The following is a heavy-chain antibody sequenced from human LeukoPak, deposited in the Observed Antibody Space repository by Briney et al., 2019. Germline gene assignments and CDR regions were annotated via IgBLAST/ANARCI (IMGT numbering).Heavy chain of an antibody. V-gene: IGHV3-53*01. CDR1: GFTVRTDY. CDR3: TRSVSGSYPIVH. CDR2: IYSDGST. J-gene: IGHJ4*02. D-gene: IGHD1-26*01. Sequence: PGGSLRLSCAASGFTVRTDYMTWVRQAPGKGLEWVSIIYSDGSTYYADSVRGRFSISRDNSKNTVYLQMNSLRAEDTAVYYCTRSVSGSYPIVHWSQGTLVTVSS.